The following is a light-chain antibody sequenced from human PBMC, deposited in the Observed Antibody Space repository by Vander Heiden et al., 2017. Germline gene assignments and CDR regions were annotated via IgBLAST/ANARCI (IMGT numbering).Light chain of an antibody. CDR3: AAWDDSLSGPV. J-gene: IGLJ3*02. V-gene: IGLV1-47*02. CDR2: SNN. CDR1: SSNIGSTY. Sequence: QSVLTQPPSTSGTPGQRVTISCSGSSSNIGSTYVYWYQQLPGTAPKLLIYSNNQRPSGVPDRFSGSKSGTSASLAISGLRSEDEDDYYCAAWDDSLSGPVFGGGTKLTVL.